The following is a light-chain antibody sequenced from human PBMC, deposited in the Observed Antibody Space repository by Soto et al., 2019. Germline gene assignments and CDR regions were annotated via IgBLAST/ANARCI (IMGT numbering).Light chain of an antibody. CDR2: DVS. CDR3: SSYTRSSTTA. V-gene: IGLV2-14*03. Sequence: QSALTQPASVSGSPGQSITISCTGTNSDIGGYNYVSWYQHHPGKAPKLMIYDVSNRHSGVSDRFSGSKSGNTASLTISGLQPEDEADYYCSSYTRSSTTAFGTGTKVTVL. J-gene: IGLJ1*01. CDR1: NSDIGGYNY.